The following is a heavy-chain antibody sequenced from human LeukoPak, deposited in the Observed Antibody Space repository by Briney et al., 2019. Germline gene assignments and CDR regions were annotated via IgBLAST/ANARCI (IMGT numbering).Heavy chain of an antibody. CDR1: GGSISSGGYY. Sequence: PSETLSLTCTVSGGSISSGGYYWSWIRQHPGKGLEWIGCIYYSGSTYYNPSLKSRVTISVDTSKNQFSLKLSSVTAADTAVYYCARDYCSGGSCYSKNWYFDLWGRGTLVTVSS. V-gene: IGHV4-31*03. J-gene: IGHJ2*01. D-gene: IGHD2-15*01. CDR3: ARDYCSGGSCYSKNWYFDL. CDR2: IYYSGST.